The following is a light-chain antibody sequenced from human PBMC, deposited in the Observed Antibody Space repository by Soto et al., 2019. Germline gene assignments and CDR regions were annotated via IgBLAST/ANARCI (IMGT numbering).Light chain of an antibody. CDR3: RSYSSSTTHVV. CDR2: DVS. J-gene: IGLJ2*01. V-gene: IGLV2-14*01. Sequence: QSALTQPASVSGSPGQSITISCTGTNSDVGGYNYVSWYQQHPGKAPKLMIYDVSNRPSGVSNRFSGSKSGNTASLTISGLQAEDEADYYCRSYSSSTTHVVFGGGTKLTVL. CDR1: NSDVGGYNY.